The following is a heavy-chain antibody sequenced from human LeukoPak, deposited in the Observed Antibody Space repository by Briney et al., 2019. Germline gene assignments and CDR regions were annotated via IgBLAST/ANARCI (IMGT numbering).Heavy chain of an antibody. D-gene: IGHD2-2*01. J-gene: IGHJ6*03. CDR3: ASSVLQVATNYYYMGV. CDR1: GGTFSSYA. V-gene: IGHV1-69*13. Sequence: SVKVSCKASGGTFSSYAFSWVRQAPGQGLEWMGGIIPIFDRANYAQKFQDRVRITADESTSTACMELRSLRSEDTAVYYCASSVLQVATNYYYMGVWGKGTTVTVSS. CDR2: IIPIFDRA.